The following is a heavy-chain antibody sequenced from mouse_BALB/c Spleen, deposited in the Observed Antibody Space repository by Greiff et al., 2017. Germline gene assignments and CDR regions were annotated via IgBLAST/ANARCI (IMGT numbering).Heavy chain of an antibody. J-gene: IGHJ2*01. D-gene: IGHD4-1*01. CDR2: ISDGGSYT. CDR1: GFTFSDYY. V-gene: IGHV5-4*02. CDR3: ARGLGFDY. Sequence: DGKLVESGGGLVKPGGSLKLSCAASGFTFSDYYMYWVRQTPEKRLEWVATISDGGSYTYYPDSVKGRFTISRDNAKNNLYLQMSSLKSEDTAMYYCARGLGFDYWGQGTTLTVSS.